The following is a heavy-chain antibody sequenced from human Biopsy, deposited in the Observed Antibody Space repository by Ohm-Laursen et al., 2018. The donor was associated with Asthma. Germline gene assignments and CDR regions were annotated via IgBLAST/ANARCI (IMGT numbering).Heavy chain of an antibody. V-gene: IGHV3-30*18. CDR1: GSMFRSFG. CDR2: ISYDGNHK. CDR3: AKRRGYSGHDNDY. D-gene: IGHD5-12*01. J-gene: IGHJ4*02. Sequence: SLRLSCAAAGSMFRSFGMHWVRQAPGKGLEWVAVISYDGNHKFYEDSVKGRFTISRDNSKNTLYLQMNSLRTEDTAVYYCAKRRGYSGHDNDYWGQGTLVIVSS.